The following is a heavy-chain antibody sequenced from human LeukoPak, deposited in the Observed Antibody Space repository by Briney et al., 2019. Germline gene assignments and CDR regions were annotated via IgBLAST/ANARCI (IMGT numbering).Heavy chain of an antibody. CDR1: GFTFSSYS. CDR2: ISGSGSNT. D-gene: IGHD4-17*01. Sequence: PGGSLRLSCAASGFTFSSYSMNWVRQAPGKGLEWVSSISGSGSNTYYADSVKGQFTISRDSSKSTLYLQMNSLRAEDTAVYYCAKSLTVTTRIHSIDPRGQGTLVTVSS. V-gene: IGHV3-23*01. CDR3: AKSLTVTTRIHSIDP. J-gene: IGHJ4*02.